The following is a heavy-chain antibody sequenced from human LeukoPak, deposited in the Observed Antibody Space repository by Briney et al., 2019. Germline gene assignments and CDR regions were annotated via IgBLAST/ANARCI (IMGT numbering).Heavy chain of an antibody. Sequence: ASVKVSCKASGYTFTSYDINWVRQATGQGLEWMGWMNPNSGNTGYAQKFQGRVTMTRNTSISTAYMELSSLRSEDTAVYYCARPQYCSGGSCRTSPNYWGQGTLVTVSS. J-gene: IGHJ4*02. CDR3: ARPQYCSGGSCRTSPNY. CDR2: MNPNSGNT. D-gene: IGHD2-15*01. CDR1: GYTFTSYD. V-gene: IGHV1-8*01.